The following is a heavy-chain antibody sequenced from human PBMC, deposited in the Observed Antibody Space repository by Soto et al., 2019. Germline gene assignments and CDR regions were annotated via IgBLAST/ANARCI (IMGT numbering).Heavy chain of an antibody. CDR1: GFSLSTSGVG. Sequence: SGPTLVKPTQTLTLTCTFSGFSLSTSGVGVGWIRQPPGKALEWLALIYWDDDKRYSPSLKSRLTITKDTSKNQVVLKMTNMDPVDTATYYCAHTLFYSSGLPDFDYWGQGTLLTVSS. CDR2: IYWDDDK. V-gene: IGHV2-5*02. J-gene: IGHJ4*02. D-gene: IGHD6-19*01. CDR3: AHTLFYSSGLPDFDY.